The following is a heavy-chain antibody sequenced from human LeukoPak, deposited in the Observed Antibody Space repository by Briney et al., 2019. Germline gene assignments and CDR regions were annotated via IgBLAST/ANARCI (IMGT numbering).Heavy chain of an antibody. D-gene: IGHD3-16*02. CDR3: ARVMGASWFFYLDV. CDR1: GDSISNNW. CDR2: IFHRGMP. Sequence: PSETLSLTCAVSGDSISNNWWSWVRQSPGMRLEWIGQIFHRGMPNYNPSLKSRVTMSIDKSNNQLSLKMNSVTPADTAVYYCARVMGASWFFYLDVWGKGTTVTVSS. V-gene: IGHV4-4*02. J-gene: IGHJ6*03.